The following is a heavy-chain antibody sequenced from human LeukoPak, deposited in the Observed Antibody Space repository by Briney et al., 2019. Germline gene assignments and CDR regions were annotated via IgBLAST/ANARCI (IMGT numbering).Heavy chain of an antibody. CDR1: GGSFSGYY. Sequence: SETLSLTCGVYGGSFSGYYWSWIRQPPGKGLEWIGEINPRGSTNYNPSLKSRVTLSADTSKNQFSLTLNSATAADTAVYYCARRRLGYYFDYWGQGTLVTVSS. CDR3: ARRRLGYYFDY. V-gene: IGHV4-34*01. D-gene: IGHD5-24*01. J-gene: IGHJ4*02. CDR2: INPRGST.